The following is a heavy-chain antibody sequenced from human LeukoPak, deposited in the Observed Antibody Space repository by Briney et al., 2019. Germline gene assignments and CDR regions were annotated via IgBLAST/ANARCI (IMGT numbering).Heavy chain of an antibody. V-gene: IGHV4-34*01. D-gene: IGHD4-17*01. CDR2: INHSGST. CDR3: AITVTPHQLDDFDI. CDR1: GGSFSGYY. J-gene: IGHJ3*02. Sequence: PSETLSLTCAVYGGSFSGYYWSWIRQPPGKGLEWIGEINHSGSTNYNPSLKSRVTISVDTSKNQFSLKLSSVTAADTAVYYCAITVTPHQLDDFDIWGQGTMVTVSS.